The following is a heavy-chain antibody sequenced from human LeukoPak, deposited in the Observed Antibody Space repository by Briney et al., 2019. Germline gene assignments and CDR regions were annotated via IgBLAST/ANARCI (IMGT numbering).Heavy chain of an antibody. CDR1: GYTFNNHY. D-gene: IGHD1-26*01. Sequence: EASVKVSCKASGYTFNNHYMYWVRQAPGQGLEWMGVINPSGGSTSYAQKLQGRVTMTTDTSTSTAYMELRSLRSDDTAVYYCARDLGIVGATTIDYWGQGTLVTVTS. CDR3: ARDLGIVGATTIDY. J-gene: IGHJ4*02. V-gene: IGHV1-46*02. CDR2: INPSGGST.